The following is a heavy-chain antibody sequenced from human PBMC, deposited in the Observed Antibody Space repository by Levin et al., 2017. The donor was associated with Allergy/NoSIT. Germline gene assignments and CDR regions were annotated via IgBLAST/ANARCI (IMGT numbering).Heavy chain of an antibody. CDR3: ARLDARCGGDCFLFDY. CDR1: GFIFSSSW. CDR2: IKQDGSEK. J-gene: IGHJ4*02. D-gene: IGHD2-21*02. Sequence: GESLKISCAASGFIFSSSWMTWVRQAPGKGLEWVANIKQDGSEKYYVDSVKGRFTISRDNAKNSLYLQMNSLRVEDTAMYFCARLDARCGGDCFLFDYWGQGTLVTVSS. V-gene: IGHV3-7*01.